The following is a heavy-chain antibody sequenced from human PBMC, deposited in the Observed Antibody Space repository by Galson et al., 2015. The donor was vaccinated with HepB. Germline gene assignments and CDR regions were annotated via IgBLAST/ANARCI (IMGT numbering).Heavy chain of an antibody. CDR1: GFTVSPYY. Sequence: SLRLSCAASGFTVSPYYMSWVRQAPGKGLEWVSVIYGGGTTYYADSVKGRFTISRDDSKNMLYLQMNSRRAEETAVYYCARGAGYQVLWFAFDIWGQGTMVTVSS. V-gene: IGHV3-53*01. CDR3: ARGAGYQVLWFAFDI. D-gene: IGHD2-2*01. J-gene: IGHJ3*02. CDR2: IYGGGTT.